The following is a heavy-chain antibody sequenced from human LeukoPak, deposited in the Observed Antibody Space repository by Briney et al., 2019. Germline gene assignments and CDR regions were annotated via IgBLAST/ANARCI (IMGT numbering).Heavy chain of an antibody. J-gene: IGHJ4*02. Sequence: GGSLRLSCAASGFTFDDYTMHWVRQAPGKGLEWVSLISWDGGSTYYADSVKGRFTISRDNSKNTLYLQMGSLRAEDMAVYYCARGVAVAGPTDYWGQGTLVTVSS. V-gene: IGHV3-43*01. CDR1: GFTFDDYT. D-gene: IGHD6-19*01. CDR2: ISWDGGST. CDR3: ARGVAVAGPTDY.